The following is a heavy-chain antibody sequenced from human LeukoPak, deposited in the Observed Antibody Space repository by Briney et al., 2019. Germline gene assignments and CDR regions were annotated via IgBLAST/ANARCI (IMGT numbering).Heavy chain of an antibody. Sequence: GGSLRLSCAASGLTFSSYGMSWVRQAPGKGLEWVSAVSGSGGRTDDADSVKGRFTISRDNSKNTLYLQMNSLRAEDTAVYYCGKVYYYDSTGFFDYWGQGILVTVSS. V-gene: IGHV3-23*01. CDR1: GLTFSSYG. CDR2: VSGSGGRT. D-gene: IGHD3-22*01. CDR3: GKVYYYDSTGFFDY. J-gene: IGHJ4*02.